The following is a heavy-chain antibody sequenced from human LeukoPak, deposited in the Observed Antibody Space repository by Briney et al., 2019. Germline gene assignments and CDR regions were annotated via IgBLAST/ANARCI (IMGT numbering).Heavy chain of an antibody. Sequence: GGSLRLPCAASGSPLSSNYKSWVRLAPGKGVGWVSVFYSGGSTYYADSVKSRFTISRDNSKNTLYLQMNSLRAEDTAVYYCAREGPLLWFGELYPYYMDVWGKGTTVTVSS. CDR1: GSPLSSNY. J-gene: IGHJ6*03. CDR3: AREGPLLWFGELYPYYMDV. CDR2: FYSGGST. V-gene: IGHV3-53*01. D-gene: IGHD3-10*01.